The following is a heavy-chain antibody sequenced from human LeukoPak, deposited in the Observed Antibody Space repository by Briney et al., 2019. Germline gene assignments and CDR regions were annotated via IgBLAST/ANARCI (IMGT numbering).Heavy chain of an antibody. CDR2: IYYSGST. CDR1: GFTFSDYY. CDR3: ARERSMVRGVRSHNFDI. D-gene: IGHD3-10*01. Sequence: LRLSCAASGFTFSDYYMSWIRQPPGKGLEWIGYIYYSGSTYYNPSLKSRVTISVDTSKNQFSLKLSSVTAADTAVYYCARERSMVRGVRSHNFDIWGQGTMVTVSS. V-gene: IGHV4-30-4*08. J-gene: IGHJ3*02.